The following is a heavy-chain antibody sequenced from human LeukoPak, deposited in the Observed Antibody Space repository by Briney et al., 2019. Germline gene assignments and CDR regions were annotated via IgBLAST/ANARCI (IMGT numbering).Heavy chain of an antibody. CDR1: GYTFTGYY. D-gene: IGHD3-16*02. V-gene: IGHV1-2*02. J-gene: IGHJ5*02. CDR3: ARERRIANWFDP. CDR2: INPNSGGT. Sequence: SVKDSCKASGYTFTGYYMHWVRQAPGQGLEWMGWINPNSGGTNYAQKFQGRVTMTRDTSISTAYMELSRLRSDDTAVYYCARERRIANWFDPWGQGTLVTVSS.